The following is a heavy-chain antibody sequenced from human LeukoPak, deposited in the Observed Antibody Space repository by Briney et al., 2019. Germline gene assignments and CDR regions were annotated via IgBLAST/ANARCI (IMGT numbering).Heavy chain of an antibody. CDR1: GFTLSSYA. V-gene: IGHV3-21*01. Sequence: GGSLRLSCTGSGFTLSSYAMNWFRRAPGQGLEWVSSISSSSSDIYYTDSVKGRFTISRDNAKNSLYLQMNSLRAEDTAVYYCVTDYGGSSGAFDIWGQGTMVTVSS. J-gene: IGHJ3*02. CDR2: ISSSSSDI. CDR3: VTDYGGSSGAFDI. D-gene: IGHD4-23*01.